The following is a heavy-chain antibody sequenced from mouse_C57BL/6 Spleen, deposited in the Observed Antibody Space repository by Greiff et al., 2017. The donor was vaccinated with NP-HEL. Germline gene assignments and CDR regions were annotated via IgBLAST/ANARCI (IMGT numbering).Heavy chain of an antibody. CDR2: ISDGGSYT. D-gene: IGHD2-14*01. Sequence: EVQGVESGGGLVKPGGSLKLSCAASGFTFSSYAMSWVRQTPEKRLEWVATISDGGSYTYYPDNVKGRFTISRDNAKNNLYLQMSHLKSEDTAMYYGAKVNYYREGYYFDYWGQGTTLTVSS. J-gene: IGHJ2*01. CDR1: GFTFSSYA. V-gene: IGHV5-4*01. CDR3: AKVNYYREGYYFDY.